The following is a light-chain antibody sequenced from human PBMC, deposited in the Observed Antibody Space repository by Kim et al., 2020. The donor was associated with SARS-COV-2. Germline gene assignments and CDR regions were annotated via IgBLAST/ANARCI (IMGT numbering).Light chain of an antibody. J-gene: IGKJ1*01. CDR3: QQYNNWPPGT. CDR2: GAS. V-gene: IGKV3-15*01. CDR1: QSVSSN. Sequence: EIVMTQSPATLSVSPGERATLSCRASQSVSSNLAWYQQKPGQAPRLLIYGASTRATGFPARFSGSGSGTEFTLTISSLQSEDFAVYYGQQYNNWPPGTFGQGTKVDIK.